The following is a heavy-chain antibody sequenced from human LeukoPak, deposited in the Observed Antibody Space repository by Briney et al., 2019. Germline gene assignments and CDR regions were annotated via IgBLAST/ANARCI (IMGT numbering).Heavy chain of an antibody. J-gene: IGHJ3*02. D-gene: IGHD1-26*01. CDR1: GFTFSNAW. V-gene: IGHV3-15*01. CDR3: AKLAGGATALVAFDI. Sequence: GGSLRLSCAASGFTFSNAWMSWVRQAPGKGLEWVGRIKSKTDGGTTDYAAPVKGRFTISRDNSKNTLYLQMNSLRAEDTAVYDCAKLAGGATALVAFDIWGQGTMVTVSS. CDR2: IKSKTDGGTT.